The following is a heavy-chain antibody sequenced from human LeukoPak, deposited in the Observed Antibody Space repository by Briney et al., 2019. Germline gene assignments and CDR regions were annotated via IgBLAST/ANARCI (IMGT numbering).Heavy chain of an antibody. V-gene: IGHV4-39*01. J-gene: IGHJ5*02. D-gene: IGHD3-3*01. CDR2: IYYSGST. CDR1: GGSISSSSYY. Sequence: SETLSLTCTVSGGSISSSSYYWGWIRQPPGKGLEWIGSIYYSGSTYYNPSLKSRVTISVDTSKNQFSLKLSSVTAADTAVYYCARLGGRNWFDPWGQGALVTVSS. CDR3: ARLGGRNWFDP.